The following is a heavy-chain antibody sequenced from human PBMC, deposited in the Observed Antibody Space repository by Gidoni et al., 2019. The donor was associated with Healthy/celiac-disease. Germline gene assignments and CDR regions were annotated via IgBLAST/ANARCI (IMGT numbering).Heavy chain of an antibody. D-gene: IGHD1-26*01. V-gene: IGHV1-24*01. Sequence: QVQLVQSGAEVKKPGASVKVSCKVSGYTLTELSMHWVRQAPGKGLEWMGGFDPEDGETIYAKKFQGRVTMTEETSTDTAYMELSSLRSEDTAVYYCATGIGRYGIVGATSSGDYWGQGTLVTVSS. J-gene: IGHJ4*02. CDR1: GYTLTELS. CDR2: FDPEDGET. CDR3: ATGIGRYGIVGATSSGDY.